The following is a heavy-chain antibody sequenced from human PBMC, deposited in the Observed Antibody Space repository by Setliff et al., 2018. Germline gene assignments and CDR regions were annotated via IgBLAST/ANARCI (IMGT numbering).Heavy chain of an antibody. J-gene: IGHJ4*02. D-gene: IGHD3-3*01. CDR2: INQGGSDQ. CDR3: GRDELETFRY. CDR1: GFTFSSLW. V-gene: IGHV3-7*01. Sequence: GGSLRLSCSASGFTFSSLWMAWVRQAPGKGLEWVANINQGGSDQFYVESVKGRFTISRDNAKNSLYLQMNSLRVEDTAVYYCGRDELETFRYWGRGTLVTVSS.